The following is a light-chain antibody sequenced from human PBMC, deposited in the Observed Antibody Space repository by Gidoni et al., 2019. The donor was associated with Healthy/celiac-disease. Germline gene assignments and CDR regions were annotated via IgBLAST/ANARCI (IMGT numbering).Light chain of an antibody. Sequence: EIVLTQSPATLSLSPGERATLSCRASQSVSSYLAWYQQKPGQAPRLLIYDASNRATGIPAQFSGSGSGTDFTLTISSLEPEDFAVYYCQQRSNWPLVTFGQGTKLEIK. J-gene: IGKJ2*01. CDR3: QQRSNWPLVT. V-gene: IGKV3-11*01. CDR2: DAS. CDR1: QSVSSY.